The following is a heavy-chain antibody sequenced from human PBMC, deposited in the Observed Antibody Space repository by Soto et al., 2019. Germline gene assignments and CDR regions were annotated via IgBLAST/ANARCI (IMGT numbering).Heavy chain of an antibody. Sequence: ASETLSLTCAVYGGSFSGYYWSWIRQPPGKGLEWIGEINHSGSTNYNPSLKSRVTISVDTSKNQFSLKLSSVTAADTAVYYCARVRRLHSMGSDYWGQGTLVTVSS. CDR1: GGSFSGYY. V-gene: IGHV4-34*01. CDR3: ARVRRLHSMGSDY. J-gene: IGHJ4*02. D-gene: IGHD6-25*01. CDR2: INHSGST.